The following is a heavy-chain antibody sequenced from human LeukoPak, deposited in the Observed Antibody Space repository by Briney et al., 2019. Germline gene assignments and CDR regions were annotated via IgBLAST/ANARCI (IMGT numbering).Heavy chain of an antibody. CDR1: GFTFGAYG. J-gene: IGHJ6*02. CDR2: IWYDGSNK. CDR3: ARDPGFGESDYYYGMDV. D-gene: IGHD3-10*01. Sequence: GRSLRLSCAASGFTFGAYGMHWVRQAPGKGLKWVAVIWYDGSNKYYADSVKGRFTISRDDSKNTLYLQMNSPRAEDTAVYYCARDPGFGESDYYYGMDVWGQGTTVTVSS. V-gene: IGHV3-33*01.